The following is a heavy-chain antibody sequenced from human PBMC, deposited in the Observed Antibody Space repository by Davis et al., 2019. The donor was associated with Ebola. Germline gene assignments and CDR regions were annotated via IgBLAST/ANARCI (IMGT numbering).Heavy chain of an antibody. D-gene: IGHD3-22*01. V-gene: IGHV1-46*01. CDR2: INPSSGST. CDR3: ARDRYSDGSGYFFEQSH. Sequence: ASVKVSCKASGYTFTNYYMFWVRQALGQGLECMGTINPSSGSTRYAQKFQGRVTITADESTSTAYMELSSLRSEDTAMYYCARDRYSDGSGYFFEQSHWGQGTLVTVSS. CDR1: GYTFTNYY. J-gene: IGHJ4*02.